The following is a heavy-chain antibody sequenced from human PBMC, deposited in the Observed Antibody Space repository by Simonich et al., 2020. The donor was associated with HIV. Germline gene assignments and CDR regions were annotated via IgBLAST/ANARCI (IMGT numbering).Heavy chain of an antibody. CDR3: ASGGSISSVWADDY. CDR1: GFTFSGYA. V-gene: IGHV3-30*07. D-gene: IGHD3-16*01. J-gene: IGHJ4*02. CDR2: ISYDESNK. Sequence: QVQLVESGGGVVQPGRSLRLSCAASGFTFSGYAMHWVRQAPGKGLEWVAVISYDESNKYYADSVKGRFTISRDNSKNTLYLQMNSLRAEDTAVYYCASGGSISSVWADDYWGQGTLVTVSS.